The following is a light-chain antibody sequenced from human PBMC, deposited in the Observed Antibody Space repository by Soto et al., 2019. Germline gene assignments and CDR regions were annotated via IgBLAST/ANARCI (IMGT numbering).Light chain of an antibody. CDR3: XXYSSNPWT. V-gene: IGKV1-5*03. CDR2: KVS. CDR1: QSLNNW. J-gene: IGKJ1*01. Sequence: DIQMTQSPSTLSASVGDRVTITCRASQSLNNWLAWFQQKPGKAPKVLIYKVSNLESGVPSRFSGSGSGTEFTLTISSLQPDXXXXXXXXXYSSNPWTFGQGTKVEIK.